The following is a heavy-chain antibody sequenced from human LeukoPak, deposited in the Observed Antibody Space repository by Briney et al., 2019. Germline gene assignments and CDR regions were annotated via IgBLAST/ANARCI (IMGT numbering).Heavy chain of an antibody. CDR2: IYYSRST. Sequence: TSETLSLTCTVSGRSITSTSFYWVYIRQPPGKGLACLGSIYYSRSTYDNPSLNSQVTISVDRSKNKSSLKLSSVTAADTAVYYCARLYYDSRGYYWFDRWGQGTLVTVSS. CDR1: GRSITSTSFY. J-gene: IGHJ5*02. V-gene: IGHV4-39*01. CDR3: ARLYYDSRGYYWFDR. D-gene: IGHD3-22*01.